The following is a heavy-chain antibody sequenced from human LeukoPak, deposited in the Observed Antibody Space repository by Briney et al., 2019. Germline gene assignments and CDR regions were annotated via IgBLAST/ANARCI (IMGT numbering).Heavy chain of an antibody. CDR2: IYTSGST. D-gene: IGHD2-15*01. Sequence: SETLSLTCTVSGGSISSGSYYWSWIRQPAGKGLEWIGRIYTSGSTNYNPSLKSRVTISVDTSKNQFSLKLSSVTAADTAVYYCARGGGCSGGSCYSGLLHAFDIWGQGTMVTVSS. CDR3: ARGGGCSGGSCYSGLLHAFDI. CDR1: GGSISSGSYY. J-gene: IGHJ3*02. V-gene: IGHV4-61*02.